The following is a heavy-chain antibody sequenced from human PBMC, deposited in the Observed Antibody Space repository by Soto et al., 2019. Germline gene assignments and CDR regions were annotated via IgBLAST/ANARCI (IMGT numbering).Heavy chain of an antibody. Sequence: GGSLRLSCAASGFTFNNYWIHWVRQVPGKGLVWVSRINDDGSTTNYADSVKGRFTISRDNAKNTVYLQMNSLRAEDAAVYYCARGGFRQWLLEHWGQGTLVTVSS. CDR1: GFTFNNYW. CDR2: INDDGSTT. CDR3: ARGGFRQWLLEH. D-gene: IGHD6-19*01. J-gene: IGHJ4*02. V-gene: IGHV3-74*01.